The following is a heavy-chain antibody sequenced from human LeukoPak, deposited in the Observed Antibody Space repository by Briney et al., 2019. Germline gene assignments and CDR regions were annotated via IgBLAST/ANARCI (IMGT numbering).Heavy chain of an antibody. J-gene: IGHJ6*03. Sequence: EASVKVSCKASGYTFTGYYMHWVRQAPGQGLEWMGWINPNSGGTNYAQKFQGRVTMTRDTSISTAYMELSRLRSDDTAVYYCARDSQIEYSSSSGAAASYYYYMDVWGKGTTVTVSS. CDR1: GYTFTGYY. CDR2: INPNSGGT. V-gene: IGHV1-2*02. D-gene: IGHD6-6*01. CDR3: ARDSQIEYSSSSGAAASYYYYMDV.